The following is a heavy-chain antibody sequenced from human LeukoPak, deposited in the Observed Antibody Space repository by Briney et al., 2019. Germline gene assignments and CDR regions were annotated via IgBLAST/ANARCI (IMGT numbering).Heavy chain of an antibody. CDR1: GFTFSSYS. CDR3: ASPGAYSGSYSGI. V-gene: IGHV3-21*01. Sequence: PGGSLRLSCAASGFTFSSYSMNWVRQAPGKGLEWVSSISSSSSYIYYADSVKGRFTISRDNAKNSLYLQMNSLRAEDTAVYYCASPGAYSGSYSGIWGQGTMVTVSS. CDR2: ISSSSSYI. J-gene: IGHJ3*02. D-gene: IGHD1-26*01.